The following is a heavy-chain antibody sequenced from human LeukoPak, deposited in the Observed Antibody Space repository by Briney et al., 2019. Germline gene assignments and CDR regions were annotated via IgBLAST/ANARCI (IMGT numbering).Heavy chain of an antibody. CDR3: AREISSGWYSMRAFDI. J-gene: IGHJ3*02. D-gene: IGHD6-19*01. CDR2: ISSSSSYT. V-gene: IGHV3-11*06. Sequence: GGSLRLSCAASGFTFSDYYMSWIRQAPGKGLEWVSYISSSSSYTNYADSVKGRFTISRDNAKNSLYLQMNSLRAEDTAVYYCAREISSGWYSMRAFDIWGQGTMATVSS. CDR1: GFTFSDYY.